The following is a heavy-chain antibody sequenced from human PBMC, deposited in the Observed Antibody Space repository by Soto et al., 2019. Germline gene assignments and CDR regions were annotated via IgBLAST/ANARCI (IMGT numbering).Heavy chain of an antibody. CDR1: GVTFSTFA. J-gene: IGHJ5*02. CDR3: AIGRHKTSGSNTWFDP. D-gene: IGHD3-22*01. Sequence: EVQLLESGGGLVQHGGSLRLSCAVSGVTFSTFAMNWVRQAPGKGLEWVSTISNTGGATFYAASVKGRFTISRDNSKNTLYLQMHSLRADDSAIYFCAIGRHKTSGSNTWFDPWGRGTQVTVSS. CDR2: ISNTGGAT. V-gene: IGHV3-23*01.